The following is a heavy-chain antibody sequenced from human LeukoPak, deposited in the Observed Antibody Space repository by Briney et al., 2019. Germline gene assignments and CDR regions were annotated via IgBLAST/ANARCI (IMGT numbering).Heavy chain of an antibody. CDR2: ITGSGDDT. Sequence: GGSLRLSCAASGFTFSNYAMTWVRQAPGKGLEWVSAITGSGDDTFHADSVKGRFTISRDNSKNTLYLQMNSLRAEDTAVYYCAKGSASSRPYYFDFWGQEILVTVST. CDR1: GFTFSNYA. CDR3: AKGSASSRPYYFDF. V-gene: IGHV3-23*01. D-gene: IGHD6-19*01. J-gene: IGHJ4*02.